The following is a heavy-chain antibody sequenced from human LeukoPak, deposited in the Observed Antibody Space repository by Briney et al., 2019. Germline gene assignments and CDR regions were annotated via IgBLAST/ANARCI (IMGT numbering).Heavy chain of an antibody. CDR1: GFTFSSYG. CDR3: ASLGDSSSWYAPTREFDY. D-gene: IGHD6-13*01. Sequence: PGGSLRLSCAASGFTFSSYGMSWVRQAPGKGLEWVSAISGSGGSTYYADSVKGRFTISRDNSKNTLYLQMNSLRAEDTAVYYCASLGDSSSWYAPTREFDYWGQGTLVTVSS. V-gene: IGHV3-23*01. CDR2: ISGSGGST. J-gene: IGHJ4*02.